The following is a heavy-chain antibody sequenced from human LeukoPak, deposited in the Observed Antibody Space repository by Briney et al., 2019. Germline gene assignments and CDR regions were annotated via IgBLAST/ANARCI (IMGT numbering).Heavy chain of an antibody. Sequence: PSETLSLTCAVYGGSFSGHYWSWIRQPPGKGLEWIGEINHSGSTNYNPSLKSRVTISVDTSKNQFSLKLSSVTAADTAVYYCARGLAGTTYYYGMDVWGQGTTVTVSS. CDR2: INHSGST. D-gene: IGHD1-7*01. CDR1: GGSFSGHY. CDR3: ARGLAGTTYYYGMDV. J-gene: IGHJ6*02. V-gene: IGHV4-34*01.